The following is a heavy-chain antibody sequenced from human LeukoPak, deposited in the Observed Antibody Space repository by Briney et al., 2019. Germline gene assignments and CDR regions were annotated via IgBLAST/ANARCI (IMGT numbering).Heavy chain of an antibody. V-gene: IGHV1-2*06. CDR3: ASLGYSSGYSVDY. D-gene: IGHD3-22*01. CDR2: INPNSGGT. Sequence: ASVKVSCKASGYTFTSYYMHWVRQAPGQGLEWMGRINPNSGGTNYAQKFQGRVTMTRDTSISTAYMELSRLRSDDTAVYYCASLGYSSGYSVDYWGQGTLVTVSS. CDR1: GYTFTSYY. J-gene: IGHJ4*02.